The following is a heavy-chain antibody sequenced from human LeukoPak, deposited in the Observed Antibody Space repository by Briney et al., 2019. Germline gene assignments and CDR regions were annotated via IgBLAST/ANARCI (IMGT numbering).Heavy chain of an antibody. CDR2: INSDGSST. Sequence: LTGGSLRLSCAASGFTFSSYWMHWVRQSPGKGLVWVSRINSDGSSTYYADFVKGRFTISRDNAKNTLYLQMNSLRAEDTAVYYCAREMATIWAFDIWGQGTMVTVSS. J-gene: IGHJ3*02. D-gene: IGHD5-24*01. V-gene: IGHV3-74*01. CDR3: AREMATIWAFDI. CDR1: GFTFSSYW.